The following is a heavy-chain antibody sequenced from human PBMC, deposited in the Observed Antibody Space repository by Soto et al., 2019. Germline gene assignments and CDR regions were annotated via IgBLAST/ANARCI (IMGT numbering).Heavy chain of an antibody. CDR3: ARAPKRYCSGGSCYRYYFDY. CDR1: GGSISSYY. CDR2: IYYSGST. J-gene: IGHJ4*02. V-gene: IGHV4-59*08. Sequence: LSLTCTVSGGSISSYYWSWIRQPPGKGLEWIGYIYYSGSTNYNPSLKSRVTISVDTSKNQFSLKLSSVTATDTAVYYCARAPKRYCSGGSCYRYYFDYWGQGTLVTAPQ. D-gene: IGHD2-15*01.